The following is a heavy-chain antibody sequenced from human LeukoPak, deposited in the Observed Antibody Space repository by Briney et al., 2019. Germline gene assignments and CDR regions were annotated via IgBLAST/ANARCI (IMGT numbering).Heavy chain of an antibody. D-gene: IGHD3-10*01. J-gene: IGHJ2*01. CDR2: ISSNGGST. Sequence: GGSLRLSCSASGFSFSNYAMHWVRQAPGKGMEYVSAISSNGGSTYCADSVKGRFTISRDNSKNTLYLQVSSLRAEDTAVYYCVKDIHYYGSGNYYNGYFDLWGRGTLVTVSS. CDR1: GFSFSNYA. V-gene: IGHV3-64D*09. CDR3: VKDIHYYGSGNYYNGYFDL.